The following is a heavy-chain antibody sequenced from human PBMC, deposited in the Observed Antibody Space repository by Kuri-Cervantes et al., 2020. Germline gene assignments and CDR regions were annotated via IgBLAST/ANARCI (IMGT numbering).Heavy chain of an antibody. D-gene: IGHD7-27*01. CDR1: GYSISSGYY. Sequence: SETLSLTCAVSGYSISSGYYWGWIRQPPGTGLEWIGSIYHSGSTYYNPSLKSRLTISVDTSKNQFSLKLSSVTAADTAVYYCAREPNWGSGYWGQGTLVTVSS. CDR2: IYHSGST. V-gene: IGHV4-38-2*02. CDR3: AREPNWGSGY. J-gene: IGHJ4*02.